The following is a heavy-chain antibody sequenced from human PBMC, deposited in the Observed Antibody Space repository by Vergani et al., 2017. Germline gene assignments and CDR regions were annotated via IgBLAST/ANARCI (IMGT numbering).Heavy chain of an antibody. D-gene: IGHD6-13*01. Sequence: QVQLQESGPGLVKPSETLSLTCTVSGCSISSYYWSWIRQPPGKGLEWVVYIYYSGSTNYNPSRKSRFTISVDKSKNRFSLKLRSVTAADTAVYYCARLYSSSVDKFYYFDYWGQGTLVTVSS. CDR2: IYYSGST. CDR3: ARLYSSSVDKFYYFDY. V-gene: IGHV4-59*01. J-gene: IGHJ4*02. CDR1: GCSISSYY.